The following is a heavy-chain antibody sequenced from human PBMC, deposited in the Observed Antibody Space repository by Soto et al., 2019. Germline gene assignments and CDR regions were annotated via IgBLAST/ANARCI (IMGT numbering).Heavy chain of an antibody. CDR3: ARPGYCSGGSCYYYGMDV. D-gene: IGHD2-15*01. Sequence: GESLKISCKGSGYSFTSYWIDWVRQMPGKGLEWMGIIYPGDSDTRYSPSFQGQVTISADKSISTAYLQWSSLKASDTAMYYCARPGYCSGGSCYYYGMDVWGQGTTVTVSS. V-gene: IGHV5-51*01. CDR2: IYPGDSDT. CDR1: GYSFTSYW. J-gene: IGHJ6*02.